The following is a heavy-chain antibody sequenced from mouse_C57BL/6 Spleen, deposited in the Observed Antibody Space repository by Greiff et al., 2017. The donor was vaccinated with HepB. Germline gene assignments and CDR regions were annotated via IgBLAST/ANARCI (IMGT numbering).Heavy chain of an antibody. D-gene: IGHD1-1*01. CDR2: ISYDGSN. CDR3: ARRDLLGFAY. CDR1: GYSITSGYY. V-gene: IGHV3-6*01. J-gene: IGHJ3*01. Sequence: EVQLVESGPGLVKPSQSLSLTCSVTGYSITSGYYWNWIRQFPGNKLEWMGYISYDGSNNYNPSLKNRISITRDTSKNQFFLKLNSVTTEDTATYYCARRDLLGFAYWGQGTLVTVSA.